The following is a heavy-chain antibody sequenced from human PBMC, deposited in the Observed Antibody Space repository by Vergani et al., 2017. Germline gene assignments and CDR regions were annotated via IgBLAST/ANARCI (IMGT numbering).Heavy chain of an antibody. CDR1: GYTFTGYY. CDR2: INPNSGGT. CDR3: SSRAGLRTVTSDAFDI. D-gene: IGHD4-17*01. Sequence: QVQLVQSGAEVKKPGASVKVSCKASGYTFTGYYMHWVRQAPGQGLEWMGWINPNSGGTNYAQKFQGRVTMTRDTSISTAYMELSRLRSDDTAVYYCSSRAGLRTVTSDAFDIWGQGTMVTVSS. J-gene: IGHJ3*02. V-gene: IGHV1-2*02.